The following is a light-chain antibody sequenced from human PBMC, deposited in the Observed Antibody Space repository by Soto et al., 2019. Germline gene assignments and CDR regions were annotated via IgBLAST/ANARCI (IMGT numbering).Light chain of an antibody. Sequence: EIVMTQSPATLSVSPGETASLSCRASQSAGNFLAWYQQKPGQAPRLLIYYISTRATGIPARSSGSGSGTEFTLTINSLQSEDSAVYYCQQHNQWPITFGQGTRLEIK. J-gene: IGKJ5*01. CDR1: QSAGNF. CDR3: QQHNQWPIT. CDR2: YIS. V-gene: IGKV3D-15*01.